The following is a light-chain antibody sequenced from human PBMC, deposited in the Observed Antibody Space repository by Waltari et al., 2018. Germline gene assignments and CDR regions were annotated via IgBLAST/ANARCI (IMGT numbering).Light chain of an antibody. V-gene: IGLV2-11*01. J-gene: IGLJ1*01. CDR1: SSDVGGFNY. CDR2: DVT. Sequence: QSALTQPHSVSGSPGQSVTISCPGTSSDVGGFNYVSWFQQHPGEAPKLIIYDVTKRPSGVPGRFSDPNSGHTASLSVSGLQAEDYSDYSCCSYAGFDTDGVGTRTDVTVL. CDR3: CSYAGFDTDG.